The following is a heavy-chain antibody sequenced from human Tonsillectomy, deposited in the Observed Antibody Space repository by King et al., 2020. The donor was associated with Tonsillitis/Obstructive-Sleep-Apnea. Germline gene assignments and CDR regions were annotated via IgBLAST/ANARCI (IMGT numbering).Heavy chain of an antibody. CDR3: ARDAHVVPAALLVDLDS. Sequence: VQLVESGGGVVQPGRSLRLSCAASGFTFSSYGMHWVRQAPGKGLEWVAVIWYDGSNKYYADSVKGRFTISRDNSKNTLYLQMNSLRAEDTAVYYCARDAHVVPAALLVDLDSWGQGTMVTVSS. CDR1: GFTFSSYG. CDR2: IWYDGSNK. D-gene: IGHD2-2*01. V-gene: IGHV3-33*01. J-gene: IGHJ3*02.